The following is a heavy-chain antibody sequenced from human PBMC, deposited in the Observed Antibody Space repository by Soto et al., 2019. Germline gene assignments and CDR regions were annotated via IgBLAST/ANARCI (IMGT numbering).Heavy chain of an antibody. CDR3: VRRPGCSTTTCYRELDY. CDR1: GYTFTTYW. Sequence: VGSLKSSCNGSGYTFTTYWIGWVRQMPGKGLEWMGVIYPGDSDTIYSPSFQGQVTLSADKSISTAYLQWRSLQASDTAMYYCVRRPGCSTTTCYRELDYWGQGTLVTVSS. D-gene: IGHD2-2*01. CDR2: IYPGDSDT. V-gene: IGHV5-51*01. J-gene: IGHJ4*02.